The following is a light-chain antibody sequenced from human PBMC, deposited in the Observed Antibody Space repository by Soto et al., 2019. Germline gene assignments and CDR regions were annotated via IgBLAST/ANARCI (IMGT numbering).Light chain of an antibody. J-gene: IGLJ1*01. V-gene: IGLV2-14*03. CDR1: SSDVGGYNY. Sequence: QLVLTQPASVSGSPGQSITISCTGTSSDVGGYNYVSWYQQHPGKAPKLMIYDVSNRPSGVSNRFSGSKSGNTASLTISGLQAEDEADYYCNSYTSSYTRIFGTGTKLTVL. CDR3: NSYTSSYTRI. CDR2: DVS.